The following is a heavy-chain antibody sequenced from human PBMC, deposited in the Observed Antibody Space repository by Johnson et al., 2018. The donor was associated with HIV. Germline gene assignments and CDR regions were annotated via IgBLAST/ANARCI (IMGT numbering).Heavy chain of an antibody. CDR3: AIQHIYDSSGQGGGLDI. Sequence: VQLVESGGGVVRPGGSLRLSCAASGFTFDDYGMTWVRQPPGKGLEWVSGINWNGGRTGYADSVKGRFTISRENAKNALYLQMNSLRAEDTALYYCAIQHIYDSSGQGGGLDIWGQGTMVTVSS. D-gene: IGHD3-22*01. J-gene: IGHJ3*02. CDR2: INWNGGRT. CDR1: GFTFDDYG. V-gene: IGHV3-20*04.